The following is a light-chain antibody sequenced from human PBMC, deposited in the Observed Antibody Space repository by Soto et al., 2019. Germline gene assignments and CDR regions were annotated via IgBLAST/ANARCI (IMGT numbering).Light chain of an antibody. CDR1: QSVSSN. V-gene: IGKV3-15*01. Sequence: EIVMTQSPDTLTVSPGERATLSCRASQSVSSNLAWYQQKSGQAPRLLIYGASTRATDIPARFSGSGSGTEFTLTISSLQSEDSAVYYSQQYDNWPPTFGGRTKVEIK. CDR3: QQYDNWPPT. CDR2: GAS. J-gene: IGKJ4*01.